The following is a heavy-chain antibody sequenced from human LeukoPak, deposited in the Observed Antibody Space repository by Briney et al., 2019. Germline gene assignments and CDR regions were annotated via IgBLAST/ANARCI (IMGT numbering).Heavy chain of an antibody. V-gene: IGHV4-34*01. CDR2: INHSGST. J-gene: IGHJ6*02. CDR1: GGSFSGYY. CDR3: AAPRYSSSWSPRYYYGMDV. Sequence: PSETLSLTCAVYGGSFSGYYWSWIRQPPGEGLEWIGEINHSGSTNYNPSLKSRVTISVDTSKNQFSLKLSSVTAADTAVYYCAAPRYSSSWSPRYYYGMDVWGQGTTVTVPS. D-gene: IGHD6-13*01.